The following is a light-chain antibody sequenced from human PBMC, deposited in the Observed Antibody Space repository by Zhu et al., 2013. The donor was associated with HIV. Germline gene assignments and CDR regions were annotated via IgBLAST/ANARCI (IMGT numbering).Light chain of an antibody. CDR1: QSVSGSY. V-gene: IGKV3-11*01. CDR3: QQRANWPPIT. CDR2: DAS. J-gene: IGKJ5*01. Sequence: EIVLTQSPGTLSLSPGERATLSCRAGQSVSGSYLAWYQQKPGQAPRLLIYDASKRATGIPARFSGSGSGTDFTLTISSLEPEDLALLHCQQRANWPPITFGQGTRLEIK.